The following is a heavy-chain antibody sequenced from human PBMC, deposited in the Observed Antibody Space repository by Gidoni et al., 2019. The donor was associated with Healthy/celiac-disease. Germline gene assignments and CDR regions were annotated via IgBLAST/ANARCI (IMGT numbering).Heavy chain of an antibody. CDR3: ARRSYSSPHGYYYYYYMDV. CDR2: IYPGDSDT. J-gene: IGHJ6*03. D-gene: IGHD6-13*01. Sequence: EVQLVQSGAEAKKPGESLKISCKGSGYSFTSYWIGWVRQMPGNGLEWMGIIYPGDSDTSYSPSFQGQVTISADKSISTAYLQWSSLKASDTAMYYCARRSYSSPHGYYYYYYMDVWGKGTTVTVSS. CDR1: GYSFTSYW. V-gene: IGHV5-51*01.